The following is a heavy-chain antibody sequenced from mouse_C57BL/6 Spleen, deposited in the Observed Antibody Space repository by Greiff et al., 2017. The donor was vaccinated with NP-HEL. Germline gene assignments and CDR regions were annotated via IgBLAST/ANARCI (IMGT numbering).Heavy chain of an antibody. J-gene: IGHJ2*01. CDR1: GFTFSDYG. Sequence: EVKLVESGGGLVKPGGSLKLSCAASGFTFSDYGMHWVRQAPEKGLEWVAYISSGSSTIYYADTVKGRFTIARDNAKNTLFLQMTSLRSEDTAMYYCARSQTGRDFDYWGQGTTLTVSS. V-gene: IGHV5-17*01. D-gene: IGHD4-1*01. CDR3: ARSQTGRDFDY. CDR2: ISSGSSTI.